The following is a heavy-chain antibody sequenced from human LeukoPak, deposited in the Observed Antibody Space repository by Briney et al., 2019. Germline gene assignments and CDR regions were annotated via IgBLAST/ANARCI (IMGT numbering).Heavy chain of an antibody. CDR1: GFIFSTYD. V-gene: IGHV3-30*02. J-gene: IGHJ4*02. CDR3: TKPSGSGVDY. Sequence: GGSLRLSCGASGFIFSTYDMHWVRQAPGKGLEWVAFIRNGGDYKYYADSVKGRFIISRDNSKNTLYLQMNSLRPEDTALYYCTKPSGSGVDYWGQGTRVIVSS. CDR2: IRNGGDYK. D-gene: IGHD1-26*01.